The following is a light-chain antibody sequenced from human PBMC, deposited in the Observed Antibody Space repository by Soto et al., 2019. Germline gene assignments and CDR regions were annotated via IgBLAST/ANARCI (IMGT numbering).Light chain of an antibody. Sequence: EIMMTQSPATLSVSPGERATLSCRAIQSVRNNLAWYQQKPGQAPRLLIDYASTRATGIPARFSGSGSGTEFTLTIRSLQSEDFALYYCQQYNNWPPITFGQGTRLEIK. J-gene: IGKJ5*01. CDR2: YAS. CDR3: QQYNNWPPIT. V-gene: IGKV3-15*01. CDR1: QSVRNN.